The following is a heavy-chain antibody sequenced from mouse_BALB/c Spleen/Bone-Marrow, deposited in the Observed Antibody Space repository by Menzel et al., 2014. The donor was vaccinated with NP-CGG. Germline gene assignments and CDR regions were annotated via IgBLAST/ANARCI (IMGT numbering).Heavy chain of an antibody. V-gene: IGHV4-1*02. CDR2: INPDSSTI. CDR1: GFDFSRYW. J-gene: IGHJ3*01. CDR3: ARMHYYGYVAY. Sequence: VQLQQPGGGLVQPGGSLKLSCAASGFDFSRYWMSWVRQAPGKGLEWIGEINPDSSTINYTPSLKDKFIISRDNAKNTPYLQMSKVRSEDTALYYCARMHYYGYVAYWGQGTLVTVSA. D-gene: IGHD1-2*01.